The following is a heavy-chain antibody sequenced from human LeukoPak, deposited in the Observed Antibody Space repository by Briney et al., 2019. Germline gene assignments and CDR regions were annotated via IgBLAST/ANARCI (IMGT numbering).Heavy chain of an antibody. V-gene: IGHV1-46*01. CDR1: GYTFTSYG. D-gene: IGHD4-23*01. CDR3: ARSTKGGNSAFDI. Sequence: ASVKVSCKASGYTFTSYGISWVRQAPGQGLEWMGIINPSGGSTSYAQKFQGRVTMTRDMSTSTVYMELSSLRSEDTAVYYCARSTKGGNSAFDIWGQGTMVTVSS. J-gene: IGHJ3*02. CDR2: INPSGGST.